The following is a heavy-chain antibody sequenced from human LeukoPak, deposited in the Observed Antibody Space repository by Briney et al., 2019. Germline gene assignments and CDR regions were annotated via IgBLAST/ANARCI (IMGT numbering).Heavy chain of an antibody. D-gene: IGHD3-9*01. CDR3: ARQFGRTVLRYSPAFDI. J-gene: IGHJ3*02. CDR1: GGSISSSSYY. CDR2: INHSGST. V-gene: IGHV4-39*01. Sequence: SETLSLTCTVSGGSISSSSYYWGWIRQPPGKGLEWIGEINHSGSTNYNPSLKSRVTISVDTSKNQFSLKLSSVTAADTAVYYCARQFGRTVLRYSPAFDIWGQGTMVTVSS.